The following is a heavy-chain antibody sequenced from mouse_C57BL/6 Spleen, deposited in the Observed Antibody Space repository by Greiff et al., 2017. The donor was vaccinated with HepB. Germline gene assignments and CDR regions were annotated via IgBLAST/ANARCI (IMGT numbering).Heavy chain of an antibody. V-gene: IGHV1-80*01. CDR3: AREEWVRRGPYWYFEG. D-gene: IGHD2-14*01. J-gene: IGHJ1*03. Sequence: QVQLKQSGAELVKPGASVKISCKASGYAFSSYWMNWVKQRPGKGLEWIGQIYPGDGDTNYNGKFKGKATLTADKSSSTAYMQLSSLTSEDSAVYFGAREEWVRRGPYWYFEGWGTVTTVTVAS. CDR1: GYAFSSYW. CDR2: IYPGDGDT.